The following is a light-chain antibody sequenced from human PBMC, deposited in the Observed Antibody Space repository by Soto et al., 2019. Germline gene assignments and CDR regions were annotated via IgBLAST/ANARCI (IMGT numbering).Light chain of an antibody. CDR1: HSVRSTY. CDR2: GAY. V-gene: IGKV3-20*01. Sequence: EIVLTQSPGTLSLSPGERATLSCRASHSVRSTYLAWYQQKPGQAPRLLIYGAYSRATGIPDRFSGSGSGTDFTLTISRLEPEDFAVYYCQQYGGSPPYTFGQGTKLEIK. CDR3: QQYGGSPPYT. J-gene: IGKJ2*01.